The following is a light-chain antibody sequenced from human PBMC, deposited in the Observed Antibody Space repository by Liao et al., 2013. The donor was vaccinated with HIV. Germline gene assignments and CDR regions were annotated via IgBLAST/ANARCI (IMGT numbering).Light chain of an antibody. CDR2: QDS. V-gene: IGLV3-1*01. CDR3: QAWDSSTLYV. Sequence: SYELTQAPSVSVAPGKTARLTCEGDDIGDKTVHWYQQKPGQAPVVVIYQDSKRPSGIPERFSGSNSGNTATLTISGTQAMDEADYYCQAWDSSTLYVFGTGTKVTVL. CDR1: DIGDKT. J-gene: IGLJ1*01.